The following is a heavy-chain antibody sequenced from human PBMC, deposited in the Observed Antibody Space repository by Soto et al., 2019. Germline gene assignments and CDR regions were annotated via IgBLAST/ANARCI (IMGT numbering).Heavy chain of an antibody. CDR2: IFYGGST. V-gene: IGHV4-61*01. CDR1: RSSVSSVSHY. D-gene: IGHD2-21*01. CDR3: AREHMGLQRSGALDI. Sequence: SETLPLTFTVSRSSVSSVSHYCSWIRQPPGKGLEWVGYIFYGGSTHYNPSLQSRLSLSVDASKNEFSLRLSSVSPADTAIYYCAREHMGLQRSGALDIWGRGTMVT. J-gene: IGHJ3*02.